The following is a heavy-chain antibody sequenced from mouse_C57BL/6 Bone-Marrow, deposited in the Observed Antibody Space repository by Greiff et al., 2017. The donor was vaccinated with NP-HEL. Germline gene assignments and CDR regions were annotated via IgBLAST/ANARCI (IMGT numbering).Heavy chain of an antibody. V-gene: IGHV1-64*01. CDR3: ARSYYGSSPPFDY. J-gene: IGHJ2*01. CDR1: GYTFTSYW. D-gene: IGHD1-1*01. CDR2: IHPNSGST. Sequence: VQLQQPGAELVKPGASVKLSCKASGYTFTSYWMHWVKQRPGQGLEWIGMIHPNSGSTNYNEKFKSKATLTVDKSSSTAYMQLSSLTSEDSAVYYCARSYYGSSPPFDYWGQGTTRTVSS.